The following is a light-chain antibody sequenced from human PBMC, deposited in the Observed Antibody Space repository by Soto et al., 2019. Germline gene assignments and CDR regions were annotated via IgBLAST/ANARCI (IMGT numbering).Light chain of an antibody. CDR3: TSYTSSSTYV. CDR1: NSDVGYYKY. V-gene: IGLV2-14*01. Sequence: QSVLTHPASLSGSPGQSITISCTGTNSDVGYYKYVSWYQQHPGKAPKLMIYEVSNRPSGVSNRFSGSKSGNTASLTISGLQAEDEADYYCTSYTSSSTYVFGTATKVTVL. J-gene: IGLJ1*01. CDR2: EVS.